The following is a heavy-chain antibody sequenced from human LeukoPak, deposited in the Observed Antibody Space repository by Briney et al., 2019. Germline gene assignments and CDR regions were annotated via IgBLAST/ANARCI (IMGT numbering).Heavy chain of an antibody. CDR3: ATGQTDTAMRSNAFDI. D-gene: IGHD5-18*01. CDR2: FDPEDGET. V-gene: IGHV1-24*01. CDR1: GYTFTSYY. Sequence: ASVKVSCKASGYTFTSYYMHWVRQAPGQGLEWMGGFDPEDGETIYAQKFQGRVTMTEDTSTDTAYMELSSLRSEDTAVYYCATGQTDTAMRSNAFDIWGQGTMVTVSS. J-gene: IGHJ3*02.